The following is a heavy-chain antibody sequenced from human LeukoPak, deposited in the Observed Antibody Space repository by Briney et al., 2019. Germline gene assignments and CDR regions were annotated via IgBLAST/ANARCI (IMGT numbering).Heavy chain of an antibody. CDR3: ARDNSVEDTAWWFDP. CDR1: GYTFTSYY. V-gene: IGHV1-46*01. J-gene: IGHJ5*02. D-gene: IGHD4-23*01. CDR2: INPSGGST. Sequence: ASVSVSCKASGYTFTSYYMHWVLQAPGQGLEWMGIINPSGGSTSYAQKFQGRVTMTRDMSTSTDYMELSSLRSEDTAVYYCARDNSVEDTAWWFDPWGQGTLVTVSS.